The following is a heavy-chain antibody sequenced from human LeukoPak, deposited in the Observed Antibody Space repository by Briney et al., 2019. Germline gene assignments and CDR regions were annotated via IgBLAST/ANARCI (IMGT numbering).Heavy chain of an antibody. CDR1: GFTFSDAW. CDR3: ATQGLLDAFDI. V-gene: IGHV3-15*01. Sequence: PGWSLRLSCAACGFTFSDAWMIWVRQAPGTGLEWVGRIKSRADGGTPDYAAPVTGRFTISRDDSNGTLFLQMNSLTTEDTAVYYCATQGLLDAFDIWGQGTMVIVSS. D-gene: IGHD3-22*01. J-gene: IGHJ3*02. CDR2: IKSRADGGTP.